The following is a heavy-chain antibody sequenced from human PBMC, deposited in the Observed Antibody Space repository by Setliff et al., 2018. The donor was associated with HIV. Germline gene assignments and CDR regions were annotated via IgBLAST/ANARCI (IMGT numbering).Heavy chain of an antibody. CDR3: ARHVARFDYDTGGYYVSHFDY. CDR2: ISYTGTT. CDR1: GGYISNYY. V-gene: IGHV4-59*01. D-gene: IGHD3-22*01. J-gene: IGHJ4*02. Sequence: SETLSLTCTVSGGYISNYYWSWIRQPPGKGLEWIGYISYTGTTKYNPSLKSRVTISVDTSKNQFSVRLSSVSAADTAVYFCARHVARFDYDTGGYYVSHFDYWGQGTQVTVSS.